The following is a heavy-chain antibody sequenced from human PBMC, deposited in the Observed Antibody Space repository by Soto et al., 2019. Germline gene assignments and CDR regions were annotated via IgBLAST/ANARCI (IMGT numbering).Heavy chain of an antibody. CDR2: IWSDGTKK. V-gene: IGHV3-33*01. CDR1: GFAFSNYG. D-gene: IGHD6-13*01. Sequence: QVHLVESGGGVVQPGRSLTLSCTASGFAFSNYGIHWVRQAPGRGLEWVAVIWSDGTKKFYAGSVRGRFTISRDNSKNTIYLQMNRLRAEYTAVYYCARDWWEEPAGKETVSQFDYWGQGTLVTVSS. CDR3: ARDWWEEPAGKETVSQFDY. J-gene: IGHJ4*02.